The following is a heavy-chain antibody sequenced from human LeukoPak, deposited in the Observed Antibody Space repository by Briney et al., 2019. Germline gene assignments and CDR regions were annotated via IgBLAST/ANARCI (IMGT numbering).Heavy chain of an antibody. CDR3: ARDRGSGWFVY. Sequence: ASVKVSCKASGYTFTSYGISWVRQAPGQGLEWMGWISSYNGNTNYAQRLQGRVTMTTDTSTGTAYMELRSLRSDDTAVYYCARDRGSGWFVYWGQGSLVTVSS. J-gene: IGHJ4*02. V-gene: IGHV1-18*01. D-gene: IGHD6-19*01. CDR1: GYTFTSYG. CDR2: ISSYNGNT.